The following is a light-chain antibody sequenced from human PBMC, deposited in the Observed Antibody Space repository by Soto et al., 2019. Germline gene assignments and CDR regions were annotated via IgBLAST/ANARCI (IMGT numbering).Light chain of an antibody. J-gene: IGKJ1*01. CDR2: GAS. CDR3: QQYRSSPPWT. CDR1: QSVSSSY. V-gene: IGKV3-20*01. Sequence: EIVLTQSPGTLSLSPGERATLSCRASQSVSSSYLAWYQQKPGQAPRLLIYGASSRATGIPDKFGGSGSGTDFTLTISRLEPEDFAVYYCQQYRSSPPWTFGQGPKVEIK.